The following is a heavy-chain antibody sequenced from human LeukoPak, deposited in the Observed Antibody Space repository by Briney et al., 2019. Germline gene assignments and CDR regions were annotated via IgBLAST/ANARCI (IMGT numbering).Heavy chain of an antibody. D-gene: IGHD6-13*01. V-gene: IGHV1-18*01. CDR1: GYTFTSYG. Sequence: GASVKVSCKASGYTFTSYGISWVRQAPGQGLEWMGWISAYNGNTSYAQKFQGRVTMTRDMSTSTVYMELSSLRSEDTAVYYCARELGPPGIAAAAPQAAFDYWGQGTLVTVSS. CDR3: ARELGPPGIAAAAPQAAFDY. CDR2: ISAYNGNT. J-gene: IGHJ4*02.